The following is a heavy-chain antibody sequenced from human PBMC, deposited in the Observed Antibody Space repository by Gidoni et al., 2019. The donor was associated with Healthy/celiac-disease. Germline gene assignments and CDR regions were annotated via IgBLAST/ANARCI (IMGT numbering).Heavy chain of an antibody. V-gene: IGHV4-34*01. J-gene: IGHJ6*02. CDR2: MNHSGST. CDR1: GGSFSGDY. D-gene: IGHD2-2*01. Sequence: QVQLQQWGAGRLKTSETLSLTCAVDGGSFSGDYWRWIRQPPGKGREWIGEMNHSGSTNYNTSLKSRVTISVDTSKNQFSLKLSSVTAADTAVYYCARGRDGRGIVLVPAAMRRNYYYYGMDVWGQGTTVTVSS. CDR3: ARGRDGRGIVLVPAAMRRNYYYYGMDV.